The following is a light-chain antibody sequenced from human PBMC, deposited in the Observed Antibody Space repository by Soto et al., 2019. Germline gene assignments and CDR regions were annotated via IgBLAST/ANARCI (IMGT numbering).Light chain of an antibody. CDR3: GADHGSGSNFVV. V-gene: IGLV9-49*01. J-gene: IGLJ2*01. Sequence: QLVLTQPPSASASLGASVTLTCTLSSGYSNYKVDWYQQRPGKGPRFVMRVGTGGIVGSKGDGIPDRFSVLGSGLNRYLNIKNIQEEDESDYHCGADHGSGSNFVVFGGGTKLTGL. CDR1: SGYSNYK. CDR2: VGTGGIVG.